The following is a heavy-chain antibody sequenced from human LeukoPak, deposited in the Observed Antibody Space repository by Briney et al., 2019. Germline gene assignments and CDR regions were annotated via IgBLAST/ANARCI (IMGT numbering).Heavy chain of an antibody. J-gene: IGHJ4*02. D-gene: IGHD3-10*01. CDR1: GGSISLYS. V-gene: IGHV4-59*01. CDR3: ARVSTHNFYGSGTYYGDFDY. Sequence: PSETLSLTCTVSGGSISLYSWSWIRQPPGEGLERIGYFYNSGSKYNPSLESRVTISADTSKNQFSLKLTSVTAADTAVYYCARVSTHNFYGSGTYYGDFDYWGQGTLVTVSS. CDR2: FYNSGS.